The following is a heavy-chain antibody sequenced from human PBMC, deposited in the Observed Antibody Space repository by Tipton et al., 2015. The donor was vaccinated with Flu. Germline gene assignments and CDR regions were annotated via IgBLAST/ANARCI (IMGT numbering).Heavy chain of an antibody. CDR3: ARSDFWSGSANAFDI. D-gene: IGHD3-3*01. V-gene: IGHV4-4*07. CDR1: GGSISSHY. J-gene: IGHJ3*02. CDR2: FYTSGTT. Sequence: TLSLTCTVSGGSISSHYWSWIRQPAGKGLEWIGSFYTSGTTNYNPSLKSRLTMSVDTSKNQFSLKLSSVTAADTAVYYCARSDFWSGSANAFDIWGQGTMVTVSS.